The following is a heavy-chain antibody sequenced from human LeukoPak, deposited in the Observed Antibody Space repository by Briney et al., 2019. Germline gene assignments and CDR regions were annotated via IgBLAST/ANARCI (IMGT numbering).Heavy chain of an antibody. CDR3: ARLNYYDSSMPGY. D-gene: IGHD3-22*01. V-gene: IGHV1-69*05. Sequence: SVKVSCKASGGTFSSYAISWVRQAPGQGLEWMGRIIPIFGTANYAQKFQGRVTITTDESTSTAYMELSSLRSEDTAAYYCARLNYYDSSMPGYWGQGTLVTVSS. CDR1: GGTFSSYA. J-gene: IGHJ4*02. CDR2: IIPIFGTA.